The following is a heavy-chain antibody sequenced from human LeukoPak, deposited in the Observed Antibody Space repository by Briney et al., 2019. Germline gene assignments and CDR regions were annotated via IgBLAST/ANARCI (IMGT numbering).Heavy chain of an antibody. CDR1: GGSISSGGYY. D-gene: IGHD5-12*01. V-gene: IGHV4-31*03. CDR2: IYYSEST. J-gene: IGHJ3*02. Sequence: SQTLSLTCTVSGGSISSGGYYWSWIRQHPGKGLEWIGYIYYSESTYYNPSLKSRVTISVDTSKNQFSLKLSSVTAADTAVHYCARSAMGGYSKLDAFDIWGQGTMVTVSS. CDR3: ARSAMGGYSKLDAFDI.